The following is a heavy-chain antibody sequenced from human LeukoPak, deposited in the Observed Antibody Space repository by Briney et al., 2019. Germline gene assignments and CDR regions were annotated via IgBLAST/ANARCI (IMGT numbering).Heavy chain of an antibody. J-gene: IGHJ3*02. V-gene: IGHV3-30-3*01. CDR2: ISYVGSNK. CDR3: ARQLERLFDI. CDR1: GFTFDDYA. D-gene: IGHD1-1*01. Sequence: GGSLRLSCAASGFTFDDYAMHWVRQAPGKGLEWVAVISYVGSNKYYADSVKGRFTISRDNSKNMLYLQMNSLRAEDTAVYYCARQLERLFDIWGQGTMVTVSS.